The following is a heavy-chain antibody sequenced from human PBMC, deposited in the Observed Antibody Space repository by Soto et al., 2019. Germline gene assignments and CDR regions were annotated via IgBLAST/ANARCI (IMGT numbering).Heavy chain of an antibody. CDR2: IWYDGSNK. CDR1: GFTFSSYG. CDR3: ARGSRYDILTGYSS. J-gene: IGHJ4*02. D-gene: IGHD3-9*01. Sequence: QVQLVESGGGVVQPGRSLRLSCAASGFTFSSYGMHWVRQAPGKGLGWVAVIWYDGSNKYYADSVKGRFTISRDNSKNTLYLQMNSLRAEDTAVYYCARGSRYDILTGYSSWGQGTLVTVSS. V-gene: IGHV3-33*01.